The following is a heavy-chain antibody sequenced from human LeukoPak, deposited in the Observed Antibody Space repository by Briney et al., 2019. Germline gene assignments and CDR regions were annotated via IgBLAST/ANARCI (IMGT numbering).Heavy chain of an antibody. CDR3: ARGLLILRFLAPDAFDI. CDR1: GGSISSGSYY. Sequence: SETLSLTCTVSGGSISSGSYYWSWIRQPAGKGLEWVGRIYTSGSTNYNPSLKSRVTISVDTSKNQFSLKLSSVTAADTAVYYCARGLLILRFLAPDAFDIWGQGTMVTVSS. D-gene: IGHD3-3*01. V-gene: IGHV4-61*02. CDR2: IYTSGST. J-gene: IGHJ3*02.